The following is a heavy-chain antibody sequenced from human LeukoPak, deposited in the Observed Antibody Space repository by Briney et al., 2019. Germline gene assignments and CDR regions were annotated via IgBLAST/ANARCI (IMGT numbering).Heavy chain of an antibody. D-gene: IGHD3-22*01. CDR1: GGSISSCSYY. CDR2: SYTSGSN. Sequence: PSETLSLTCTVSGGSISSCSYYWSRNPQPEGKGLEWIRRSYTSGSNNYNPYMKSRITISLDPSKNQSYLKLSSGTAADTAVYCCASRLYYVSSFDLGGQGTLDPVSS. CDR3: ASRLYYVSSFDL. J-gene: IGHJ4*02. V-gene: IGHV4-61*02.